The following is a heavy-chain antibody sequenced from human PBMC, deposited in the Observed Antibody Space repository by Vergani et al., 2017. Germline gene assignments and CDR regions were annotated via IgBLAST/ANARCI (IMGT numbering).Heavy chain of an antibody. CDR2: FGGSDEST. D-gene: IGHD2-2*01. CDR1: GFTISTYA. Sequence: DVQLLESGGGLVQPGGSLRLSCAASGFTISTYAMSWVRQAPGKGLEWVSSFGGSDESTSYAQSVRGRFTISRDISKNTLILQLNSLRVEDTAVYFCARENVRRGIPGLCGSKYFHHWGQGTLVTVSS. CDR3: ARENVRRGIPGLCGSKYFHH. V-gene: IGHV3-23*01. J-gene: IGHJ1*01.